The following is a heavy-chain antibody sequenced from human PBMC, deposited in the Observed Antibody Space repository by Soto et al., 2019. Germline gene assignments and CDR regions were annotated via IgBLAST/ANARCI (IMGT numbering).Heavy chain of an antibody. Sequence: GGSLRLSCAASGFTFSSYGMHWVRQAPGKGLEWVSAISGSGSTTYYADSVKGRFTISRDNSKNTLYLQMDSLRAEDTAVYYCAKDGDCSGTSGRRYFDYWGQGTLVTVSS. CDR1: GFTFSSYG. V-gene: IGHV3-23*01. J-gene: IGHJ4*02. CDR2: ISGSGSTT. CDR3: AKDGDCSGTSGRRYFDY. D-gene: IGHD2-2*01.